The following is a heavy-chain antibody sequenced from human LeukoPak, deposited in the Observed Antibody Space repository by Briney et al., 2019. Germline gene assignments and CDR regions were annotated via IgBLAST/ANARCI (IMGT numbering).Heavy chain of an antibody. J-gene: IGHJ6*03. Sequence: GGSLRLSCGASGFTFRDYSMTWVRQAPGKGLEWVACISSSSSYIYYADSVQGRFTISRDNAKNSLYLQMNSLRADDTAVYYCAKRRGLELTYYYHMDVWGKGTTVTVSS. D-gene: IGHD1-7*01. V-gene: IGHV3-21*04. CDR1: GFTFRDYS. CDR2: ISSSSSYI. CDR3: AKRRGLELTYYYHMDV.